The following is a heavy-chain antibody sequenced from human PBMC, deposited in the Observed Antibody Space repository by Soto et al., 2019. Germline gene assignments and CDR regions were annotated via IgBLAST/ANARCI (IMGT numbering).Heavy chain of an antibody. CDR1: GGSISSYY. CDR3: ARSCINTNCHHTTFDY. V-gene: IGHV4-59*08. D-gene: IGHD2-8*01. CDR2: IYYSGST. J-gene: IGHJ4*02. Sequence: SETLSLTCTVSGGSISSYYWSWIRQPPGKGLEWIGYIYYSGSTNYNPSLKSRVTISVDTSKNQFSLKLSSVTAADTAVYYCARSCINTNCHHTTFDYWGQGTQVTVSS.